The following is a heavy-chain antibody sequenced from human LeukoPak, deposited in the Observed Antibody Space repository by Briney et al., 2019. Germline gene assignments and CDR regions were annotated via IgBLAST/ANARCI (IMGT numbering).Heavy chain of an antibody. Sequence: SVKVSCKASGGTFSSYAISWVRQAPGQGLEWMGGIIPIFGTANYAQKFQGGVTITADESTSTAYMELSSLRSEDTAVYYCARDPYYYYYGMDVWGQGTTVTVSS. V-gene: IGHV1-69*01. CDR1: GGTFSSYA. CDR2: IIPIFGTA. CDR3: ARDPYYYYYGMDV. J-gene: IGHJ6*02.